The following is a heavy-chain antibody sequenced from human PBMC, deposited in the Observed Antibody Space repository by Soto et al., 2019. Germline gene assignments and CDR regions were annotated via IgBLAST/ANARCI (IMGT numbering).Heavy chain of an antibody. CDR1: GFTFSSYA. D-gene: IGHD1-26*01. V-gene: IGHV3-23*01. J-gene: IGHJ4*02. CDR3: AKARCTTTDCYVPDY. CDR2: ISGSGDTT. Sequence: GGSLRLSCAASGFTFSSYAMNWVRQAPGKGLEWVSVISGSGDTTYYADSVQGRFSISRDNLKNTLYLEINSLRDEDTAMYYCAKARCTTTDCYVPDYWGQGTLVTVSS.